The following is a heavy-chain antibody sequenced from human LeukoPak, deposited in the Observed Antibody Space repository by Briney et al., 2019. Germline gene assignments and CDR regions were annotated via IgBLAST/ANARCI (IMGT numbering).Heavy chain of an antibody. Sequence: GGALRLSCAASGFTFSSYGMHWVRQAPGKGLEWVAVISYDGSNKYYADSVKGRFTISRENSKNTPYLQMNSLRAEDTAVYYCAKDRVGHDILTGRLPDYWGQGTLVPVSS. CDR1: GFTFSSYG. V-gene: IGHV3-30*18. D-gene: IGHD3-9*01. CDR3: AKDRVGHDILTGRLPDY. CDR2: ISYDGSNK. J-gene: IGHJ4*02.